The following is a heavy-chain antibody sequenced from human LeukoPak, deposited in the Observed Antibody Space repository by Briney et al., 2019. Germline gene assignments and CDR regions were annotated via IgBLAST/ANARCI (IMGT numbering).Heavy chain of an antibody. CDR2: ISRNGSGT. CDR1: GLTFSSYE. V-gene: IGHV3-48*03. CDR3: AEVGMTMIGGV. J-gene: IGHJ6*04. D-gene: IGHD3-10*01. Sequence: GGSLRLSCAASGLTFSSYEMNWVRQAPGKGLEWVSGISRNGSGTGYADSVKGRFTIARDNAKNSLYLHTNSLIAEDTAVYYCAEVGMTMIGGVWGKGTPVTISS.